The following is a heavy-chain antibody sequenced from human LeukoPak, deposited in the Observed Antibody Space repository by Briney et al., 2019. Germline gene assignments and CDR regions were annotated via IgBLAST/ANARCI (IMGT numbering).Heavy chain of an antibody. V-gene: IGHV3-23*01. CDR3: ATRSVVGR. CDR1: GFTFSSFA. CDR2: FDGNGPNT. D-gene: IGHD1-26*01. J-gene: IGHJ4*02. Sequence: PGGPLRLSCAASGFTFSSFAMTWVRQAPGKGLEWVSGFDGNGPNTYYADSVKGRWTISRDNSKNTLYLEMNNLKAEDTAIYYCATRSVVGRGGQGTLVIVSS.